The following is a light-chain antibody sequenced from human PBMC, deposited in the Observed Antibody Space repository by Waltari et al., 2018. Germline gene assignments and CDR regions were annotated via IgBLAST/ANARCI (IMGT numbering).Light chain of an antibody. CDR1: QSVSSA. CDR2: GAS. Sequence: EIVLTQSPGTLSLSLGERATLACRASQSVSSALAWYQQKPGQAPRLLIYGASTRATGIPDRFSGSGSGTDFSLTISRLEPDDFAVYYCQHYLRLPVTFGQGTTVEI. J-gene: IGKJ1*01. CDR3: QHYLRLPVT. V-gene: IGKV3-20*01.